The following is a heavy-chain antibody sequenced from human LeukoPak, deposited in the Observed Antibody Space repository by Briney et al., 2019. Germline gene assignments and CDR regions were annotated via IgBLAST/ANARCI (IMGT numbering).Heavy chain of an antibody. J-gene: IGHJ4*02. D-gene: IGHD3-16*01. CDR2: ISASGSSI. Sequence: GGSLRLSCAASGFTFSEYYMSWIRQAPGKGLEWISYISASGSSIQYADSVKGRFTISRDNAKNSLFLQMNSLRAEDTTVYYCARTSSALLDYWGQGTLVSVSS. V-gene: IGHV3-11*04. CDR1: GFTFSEYY. CDR3: ARTSSALLDY.